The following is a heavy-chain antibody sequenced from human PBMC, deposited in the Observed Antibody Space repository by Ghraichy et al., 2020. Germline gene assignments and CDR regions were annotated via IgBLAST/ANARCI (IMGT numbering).Heavy chain of an antibody. V-gene: IGHV3-30*04. Sequence: GGSLRLSCAASGFTFRSYTFHWVRQAPGKRPEWVAVISNDGRGIDYGSSVRGRFTVSRDDSKNTVFLEMNSLRTDDTAVYYCARDQVQIWSYVGTFDSWGQGTLVTVAS. D-gene: IGHD5-18*01. CDR1: GFTFRSYT. J-gene: IGHJ4*02. CDR3: ARDQVQIWSYVGTFDS. CDR2: ISNDGRGI.